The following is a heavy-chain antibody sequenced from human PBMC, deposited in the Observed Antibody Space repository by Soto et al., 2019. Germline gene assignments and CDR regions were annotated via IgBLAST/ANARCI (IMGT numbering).Heavy chain of an antibody. V-gene: IGHV1-3*01. CDR3: ARSRGYSGYAWGY. CDR2: INAGNGNT. Sequence: ASVNVSCKASGYTFTSYAMHWVRQAPGQRLEWMGWINAGNGNTKYSQKFQGRVTITRDTSASTAYMELSSLRSEDTAVYYCARSRGYSGYAWGYWGQGTLVTVSS. CDR1: GYTFTSYA. D-gene: IGHD5-12*01. J-gene: IGHJ4*02.